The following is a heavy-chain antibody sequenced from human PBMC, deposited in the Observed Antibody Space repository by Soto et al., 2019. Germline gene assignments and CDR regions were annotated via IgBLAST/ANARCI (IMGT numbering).Heavy chain of an antibody. V-gene: IGHV4-61*01. J-gene: IGHJ6*02. CDR2: IYYSGST. D-gene: IGHD6-6*01. CDR1: GGSVSSGSYY. CDR3: ASGYSSPSYYYYGMDV. Sequence: SETLSITCTVSGGSVSSGSYYWSWIRQPPGKGLEWIGYIYYSGSTNYNPSLKSRVTISVDASKNQFSLKLSSVTAADTAVYYCASGYSSPSYYYYGMDVWGQGTTVTVSS.